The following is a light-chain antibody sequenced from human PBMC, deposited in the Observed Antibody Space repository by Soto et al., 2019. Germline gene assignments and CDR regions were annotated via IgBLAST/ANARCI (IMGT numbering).Light chain of an antibody. CDR3: SSYTSSSTYV. CDR1: GSDIGTFNR. CDR2: DVN. J-gene: IGLJ1*01. V-gene: IGLV2-18*02. Sequence: QSALTQPPSVSGSPGQSVTISCTGTGSDIGTFNRVSWYQQPPGTAPKLLIYDVNNRPSGVPDRFSGSKSGNTASLTISGLQAEDEADYYSSSYTSSSTYVFGTGTKLTVL.